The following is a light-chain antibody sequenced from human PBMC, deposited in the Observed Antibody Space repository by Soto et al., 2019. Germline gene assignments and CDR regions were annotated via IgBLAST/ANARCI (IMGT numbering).Light chain of an antibody. CDR2: DAS. V-gene: IGKV1-5*01. CDR1: QSISSW. Sequence: IQMTPSPSSLSASVVDRVTITCRASQSISSWLAWYQQKPGKAPKLLIYDASSLESGVPSRFSGSGSGTEFTLTISSLQPDDFATYDGQQYNSYPWTFGQGTKVDI. CDR3: QQYNSYPWT. J-gene: IGKJ1*01.